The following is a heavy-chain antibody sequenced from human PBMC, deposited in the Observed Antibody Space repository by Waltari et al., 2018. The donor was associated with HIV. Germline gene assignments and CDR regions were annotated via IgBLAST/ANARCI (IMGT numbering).Heavy chain of an antibody. CDR3: ARATAESGSVDY. Sequence: QVQLVQSGAEVKKPGSSVKVSCKASGGTFSSYAISWVRQAPGQGLEWMGRIIPFLGIANYAQKFQGRVTITADKSTSTAYMELSSLRSEDTAVYYCARATAESGSVDYWGQGTLVTVSS. D-gene: IGHD3-10*01. CDR2: IIPFLGIA. CDR1: GGTFSSYA. J-gene: IGHJ4*02. V-gene: IGHV1-69*04.